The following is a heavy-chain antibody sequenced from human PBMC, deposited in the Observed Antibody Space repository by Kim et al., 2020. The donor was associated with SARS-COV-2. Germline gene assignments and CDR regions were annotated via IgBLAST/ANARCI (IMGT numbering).Heavy chain of an antibody. CDR3: ARQSVITMVRGVMDYGMDV. Sequence: SETLSLTCTVSGGSISSSSYYWGWIRQPPGKGLEWIGSIYYSGSTYYNPSLKSRVTISVDTSKNQFSLKLSTVTAADTAVYYCARQSVITMVRGVMDYGMDVWGQGTTVTLSS. CDR2: IYYSGST. CDR1: GGSISSSSYY. J-gene: IGHJ6*02. V-gene: IGHV4-39*01. D-gene: IGHD3-10*01.